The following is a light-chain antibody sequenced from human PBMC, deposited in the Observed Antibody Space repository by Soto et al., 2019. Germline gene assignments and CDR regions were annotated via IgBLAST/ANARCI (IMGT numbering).Light chain of an antibody. CDR3: QVWDRSSDHVM. J-gene: IGLJ3*02. V-gene: IGLV3-21*04. CDR1: NIGSNS. Sequence: SYELTQPPSVSVAPGETARITCGGNNIGSNSVHWYQRKPGQAPVVVIYYDRDRPSGIPERFSGSNSGNTATLTISRVEAGHEADYYCQVWDRSSDHVMFGGGTKLTVL. CDR2: YDR.